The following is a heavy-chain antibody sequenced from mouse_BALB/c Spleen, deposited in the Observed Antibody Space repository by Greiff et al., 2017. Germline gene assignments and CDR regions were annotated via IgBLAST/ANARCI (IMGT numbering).Heavy chain of an antibody. CDR3: ARAAIGNYFDY. J-gene: IGHJ2*01. CDR2: INSNGGST. D-gene: IGHD3-1*01. V-gene: IGHV5-6-3*01. Sequence: EVKVVESGGGLVQPGGSLKLSCAASGFTFSSYGMSWVRQTPDKRLELVATINSNGGSTYYPDSVKGRFTISRDNAKNTLYLQMSSLKSEDTAMYYCARAAIGNYFDYWGQGTTLTVSS. CDR1: GFTFSSYG.